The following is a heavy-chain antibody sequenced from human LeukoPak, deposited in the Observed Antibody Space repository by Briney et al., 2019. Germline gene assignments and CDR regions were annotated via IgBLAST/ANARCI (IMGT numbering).Heavy chain of an antibody. V-gene: IGHV1-18*01. CDR3: ARDDGDPSPDVYEI. CDR1: GYTFSSYG. Sequence: ASVKVSCKASGYTFSSYGINWVRQAPGQGLEWMGWISAYNGNTNYAQKLQGRVTMTTDTSTSTAYMELRSLRSDDTAVYYCARDDGDPSPDVYEIWGQGTMVTVSS. CDR2: ISAYNGNT. J-gene: IGHJ3*02. D-gene: IGHD4-17*01.